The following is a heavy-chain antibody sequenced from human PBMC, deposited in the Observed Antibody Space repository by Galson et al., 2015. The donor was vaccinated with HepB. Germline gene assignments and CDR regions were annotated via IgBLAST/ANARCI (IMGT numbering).Heavy chain of an antibody. CDR3: ARGELGGSGSFSVLDAFDI. D-gene: IGHD3-16*01. V-gene: IGHV4-31*03. Sequence: LSLTCTVSGGSISSGGYYWSWIRQHPGKGLEWIGYIYYSGSTYYNPSLKSRVTISVDTSKNQFSLKLSSVTAADTAVYYCARGELGGSGSFSVLDAFDIWGQGTMVTVSS. CDR1: GGSISSGGYY. J-gene: IGHJ3*02. CDR2: IYYSGST.